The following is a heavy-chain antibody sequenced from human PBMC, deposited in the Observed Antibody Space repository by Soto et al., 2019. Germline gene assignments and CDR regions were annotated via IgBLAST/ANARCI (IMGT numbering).Heavy chain of an antibody. V-gene: IGHV4-30-4*08. CDR1: GDSISSGDSY. CDR3: ARDRMVRGVQPLDV. CDR2: IYYIGSP. D-gene: IGHD3-10*01. J-gene: IGHJ6*02. Sequence: QVQLQESDPGLVKPSQTLSLTCTVSGDSISSGDSYWSWIRQAPGKGLEWLGYIYYIGSPYHNPSLKSRLSISVDPSNNQFSLELRSVTAADTAVYYCARDRMVRGVQPLDVWGQGTTVIVSS.